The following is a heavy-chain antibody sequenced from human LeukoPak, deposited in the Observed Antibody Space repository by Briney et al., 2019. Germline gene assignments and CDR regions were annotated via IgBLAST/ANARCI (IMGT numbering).Heavy chain of an antibody. D-gene: IGHD5-12*01. CDR2: IVPSDSYT. CDR3: ASYSGYDYRGYWFDP. V-gene: IGHV5-10-1*01. J-gene: IGHJ5*02. Sequence: GESLNISCKRSGYSFTTYSISGVRQMPGKGLEWMGRIVPSDSYTNYNPSFQAHVTTSADKSISTAYLQWSSLKASDTAMYYCASYSGYDYRGYWFDPWGQGTLVTVSS. CDR1: GYSFTTYS.